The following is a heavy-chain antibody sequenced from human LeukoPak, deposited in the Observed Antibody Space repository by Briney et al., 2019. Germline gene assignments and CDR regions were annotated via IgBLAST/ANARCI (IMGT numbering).Heavy chain of an antibody. CDR2: ISSGSSNI. V-gene: IGHV3-21*01. J-gene: IGHJ4*02. CDR3: ARGENYYDSGSSLLPFDY. D-gene: IGHD3-10*01. Sequence: XXQAPGXXXEWVSYISSGSSNIYYADSMRGRLTIARDNAKNSLFLQMNSLRAEDTAVYYCARGENYYDSGSSLLPFDYWGQGTLVTLSS.